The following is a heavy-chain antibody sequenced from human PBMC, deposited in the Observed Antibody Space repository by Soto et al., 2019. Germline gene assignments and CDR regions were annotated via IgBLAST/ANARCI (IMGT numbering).Heavy chain of an antibody. J-gene: IGHJ3*01. CDR1: GGTFSSYA. CDR2: IIPIFGTA. Sequence: SVKVSCKASGGTFSSYAISWVRQAPGQGLEWMGGIIPIFGTANYAQKFQGRVTITADESTSTAYMELSSLRSEDTAVYYCARSYYLADAFDVWGQGTMVTVS. CDR3: ARSYYLADAFDV. D-gene: IGHD3-16*01. V-gene: IGHV1-69*13.